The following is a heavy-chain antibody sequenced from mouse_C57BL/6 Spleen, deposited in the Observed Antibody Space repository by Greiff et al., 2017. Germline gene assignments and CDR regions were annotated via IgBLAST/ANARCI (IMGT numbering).Heavy chain of an antibody. CDR3: AREGNYEGYAMDY. Sequence: EVQLVESGGGLVKPGGSLKLSCAASGFTFSSYAMSWVRQTPEKRLEWVATISDGGSYTYYPDNVKGRFTISRDNAKNNLYLQMSNLQSEDTAMYYCAREGNYEGYAMDYWGQGTSVTVSA. J-gene: IGHJ4*01. CDR2: ISDGGSYT. V-gene: IGHV5-4*01. CDR1: GFTFSSYA. D-gene: IGHD2-1*01.